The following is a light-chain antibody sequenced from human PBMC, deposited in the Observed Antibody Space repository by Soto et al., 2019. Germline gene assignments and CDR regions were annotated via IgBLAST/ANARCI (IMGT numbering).Light chain of an antibody. Sequence: IHMTQSASSLSASVGYRVTITCRASQSISSYLNWYQQKQGKAPKVLIYAVSSLQSGVPSRFSGSGYGTDFNLTISSLQTEDFATYYCQQSYSTPRTFGQGTKVDIK. CDR3: QQSYSTPRT. V-gene: IGKV1-39*01. CDR2: AVS. CDR1: QSISSY. J-gene: IGKJ1*01.